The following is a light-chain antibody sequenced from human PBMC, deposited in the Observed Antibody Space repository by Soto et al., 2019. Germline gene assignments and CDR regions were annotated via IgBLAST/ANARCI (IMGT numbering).Light chain of an antibody. CDR1: QSVGTW. J-gene: IGKJ1*01. V-gene: IGKV1-5*03. CDR2: KAS. CDR3: QEYNSDWT. Sequence: DIQMTRAPSTLSASVLDVSARTFRASQSVGTWLAWYQQKPGKAPKVLIYKASSLESGVPSRFSGSGSGTEFTLTIRSLQTDDFATYYCQEYNSDWTFGQGTKVDIK.